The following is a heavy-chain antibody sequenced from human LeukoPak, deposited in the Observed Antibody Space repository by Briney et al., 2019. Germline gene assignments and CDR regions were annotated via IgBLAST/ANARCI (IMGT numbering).Heavy chain of an antibody. J-gene: IGHJ3*02. CDR3: ARDLFYYYDSSGYPTQNFDI. D-gene: IGHD3-22*01. Sequence: SQTLSLTCTVSGGSISSGSYYWSWIRQPAGKGLEWIGRIYTSGSTNYNPSLKSRVTISVDTSKNQFSLKLSSVTAADTAVYYCARDLFYYYDSSGYPTQNFDIWGQGTMVTVSS. V-gene: IGHV4-61*02. CDR2: IYTSGST. CDR1: GGSISSGSYY.